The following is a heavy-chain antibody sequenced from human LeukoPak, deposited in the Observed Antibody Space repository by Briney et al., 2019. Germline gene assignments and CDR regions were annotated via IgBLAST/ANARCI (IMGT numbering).Heavy chain of an antibody. J-gene: IGHJ4*02. D-gene: IGHD3-22*01. CDR3: AKDSYYDSSGTSSFDY. V-gene: IGHV3-9*01. CDR2: ISWNSGSI. CDR1: GFTFDDYA. Sequence: PGGSLRLSCAASGFTFDDYAMHWVRQAPGKGLEWVSGISWNSGSIGYADSVKGRFTISRDNAKNSLYLQMNSLRAEDTALYYCAKDSYYDSSGTSSFDYWGQGTLVTVSS.